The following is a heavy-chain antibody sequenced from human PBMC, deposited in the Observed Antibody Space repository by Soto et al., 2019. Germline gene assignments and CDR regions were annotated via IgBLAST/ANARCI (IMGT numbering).Heavy chain of an antibody. Sequence: PSETLSLTCAVSGGSISSSNWWSWVRQPPGKGLEWIGEIYHSGSTNYNPSLKSRVTISVDKSKNQFSLKLSSVTAADTAVYYCASEGGPYCTNGVCIRSWFDPWGQGTLVTVSS. V-gene: IGHV4-4*02. CDR2: IYHSGST. J-gene: IGHJ5*02. CDR3: ASEGGPYCTNGVCIRSWFDP. CDR1: GGSISSSNW. D-gene: IGHD2-8*01.